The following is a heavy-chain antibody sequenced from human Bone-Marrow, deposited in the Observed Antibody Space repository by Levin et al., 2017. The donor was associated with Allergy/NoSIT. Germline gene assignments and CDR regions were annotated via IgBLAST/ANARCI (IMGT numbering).Heavy chain of an antibody. V-gene: IGHV3-11*01. CDR2: INNAGSTI. CDR3: VRVGGIIDY. CDR1: GFTFSDFY. J-gene: IGHJ4*02. Sequence: GESLKISCAASGFTFSDFYMSWIRQAPGKGLEWVSYINNAGSTIHYAASVRGRFTISRDNAKNSLFLQLNSLRAEDTAVYYCVRVGGIIDYWGQGTLVTVSS. D-gene: IGHD3-16*02.